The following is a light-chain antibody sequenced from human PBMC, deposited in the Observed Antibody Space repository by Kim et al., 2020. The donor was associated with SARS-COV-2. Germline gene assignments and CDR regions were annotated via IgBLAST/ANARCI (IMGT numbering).Light chain of an antibody. V-gene: IGKV1-39*01. Sequence: DIQMTQSPSSLSASVGDRVTITCRASQSISVYLNWYQHKPGKAPKLLIYAASSLQSGVPSRFSGGGSGTEFSLTISSLQPEDIATYYCQQSYSMWTFGQRTKVDIK. CDR1: QSISVY. J-gene: IGKJ1*01. CDR2: AAS. CDR3: QQSYSMWT.